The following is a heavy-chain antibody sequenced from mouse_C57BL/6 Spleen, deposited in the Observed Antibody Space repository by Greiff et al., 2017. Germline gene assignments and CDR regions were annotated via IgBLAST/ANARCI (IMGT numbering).Heavy chain of an antibody. CDR3: TRKYYGSSSWFAY. CDR2: IDPSDSET. V-gene: IGHV1-52*01. D-gene: IGHD1-1*01. CDR1: GYTFTSYW. Sequence: QVQLQQPGAELVRPGSSVKLSCKASGYTFTSYWMHWVKQRPIQGLEWIGNIDPSDSETHYNQKFKDKATLTVDKSSSTAYMQLSCLTSEDAAVYYCTRKYYGSSSWFAYWGQGTLVTVSA. J-gene: IGHJ3*01.